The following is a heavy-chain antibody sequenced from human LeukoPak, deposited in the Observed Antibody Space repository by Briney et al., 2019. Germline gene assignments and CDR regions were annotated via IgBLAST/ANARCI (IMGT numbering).Heavy chain of an antibody. Sequence: ASMKVSCKASGYTFSRYGITWVRQAPGDGLERVGWITAYDGNTNFAQNFQARVTMTTDTSTNTAYMELRSLRSDDTAVYYCARQSFIAGDNWNYVLNGDDALDIWGQGTMVTVSS. CDR2: ITAYDGNT. CDR1: GYTFSRYG. D-gene: IGHD1-7*01. V-gene: IGHV1-18*01. J-gene: IGHJ3*02. CDR3: ARQSFIAGDNWNYVLNGDDALDI.